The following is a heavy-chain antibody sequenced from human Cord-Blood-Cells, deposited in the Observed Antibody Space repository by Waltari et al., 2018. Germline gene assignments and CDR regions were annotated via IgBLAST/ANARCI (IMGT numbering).Heavy chain of an antibody. V-gene: IGHV4-34*01. Sequence: QVQLQQWGAGLLKPSETLSLTCAVYGGSFSGYYWSWIRQPPGKGLEWIGEINHSGSTNYNPSLKSRVTLSVDTSKNQFSLKLSSVTAADTAVYYCARGRVYCSSTSCYYYYGMDVWGQGTTVTVSS. CDR3: ARGRVYCSSTSCYYYYGMDV. D-gene: IGHD2-2*01. CDR1: GGSFSGYY. CDR2: INHSGST. J-gene: IGHJ6*02.